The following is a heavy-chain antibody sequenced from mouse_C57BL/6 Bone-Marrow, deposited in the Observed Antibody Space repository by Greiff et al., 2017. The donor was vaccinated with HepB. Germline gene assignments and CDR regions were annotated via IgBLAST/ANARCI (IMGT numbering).Heavy chain of an antibody. J-gene: IGHJ4*01. Sequence: EVMLVESGGGLVQSGRSLRLSCATSGFTFSDFYMEWVRQAPGKGLEWIAASRNKANDYTTEYSASVKGRFIVSRDTSQSILYLQMNALRAEDTAIYYCARDSFGWLLSMDDWGQGTSVTVSS. V-gene: IGHV7-1*01. CDR1: GFTFSDFY. CDR3: ARDSFGWLLSMDD. CDR2: SRNKANDYTT. D-gene: IGHD2-3*01.